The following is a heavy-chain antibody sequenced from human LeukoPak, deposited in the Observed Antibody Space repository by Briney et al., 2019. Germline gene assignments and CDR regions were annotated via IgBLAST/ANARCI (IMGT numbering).Heavy chain of an antibody. D-gene: IGHD3-22*01. CDR3: ARLSYDSSGLPSFDY. CDR1: GGSFSGYY. V-gene: IGHV4-34*01. CDR2: INHSGST. J-gene: IGHJ4*02. Sequence: PSETLSLTCAVYGGSFSGYYWSWIRQPPGKGLEWIGEINHSGSTNYNPSLKSRVTISVDTSKNQFSLKLSSVTAADTAVYYCARLSYDSSGLPSFDYWGQGTLVTVSS.